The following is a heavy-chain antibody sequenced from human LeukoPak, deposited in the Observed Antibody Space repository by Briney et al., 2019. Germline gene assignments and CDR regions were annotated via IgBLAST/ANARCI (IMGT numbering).Heavy chain of an antibody. D-gene: IGHD6-19*01. J-gene: IGHJ4*02. CDR3: AKDPHSSAWYESPY. CDR2: ISDSGDST. V-gene: IGHV3-23*01. CDR1: RFTFSNYW. Sequence: GGSLRLSCVASRFTFSNYWMSWVRQAPGKGLEWVSAISDSGDSTYYADSVRGRFTVSRDNSKNTLYLQMNSLRAEDTALYYCAKDPHSSAWYESPYWGQGTLVTVSS.